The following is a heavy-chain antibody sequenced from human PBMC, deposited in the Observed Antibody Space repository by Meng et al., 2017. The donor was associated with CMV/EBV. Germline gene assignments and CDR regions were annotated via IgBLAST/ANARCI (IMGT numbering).Heavy chain of an antibody. CDR1: GGTFSSYA. V-gene: IGHV1-69*05. Sequence: SVKVSCKASGGTFSSYAISWVRQAPGQGLEWMGGIIPIFGTANYAQKFQGRVTITTDESTSTAYMELSSLRSEDTAVYYCARESITIFGVVMTGMDVWGQGTTVTVSS. CDR3: ARESITIFGVVMTGMDV. J-gene: IGHJ6*02. D-gene: IGHD3-3*01. CDR2: IIPIFGTA.